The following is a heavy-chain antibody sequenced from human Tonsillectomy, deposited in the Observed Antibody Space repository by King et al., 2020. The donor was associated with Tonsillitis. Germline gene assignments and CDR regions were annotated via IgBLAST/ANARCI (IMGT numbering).Heavy chain of an antibody. CDR3: AKDQEERYFDWLCGKDYYFDGMDV. CDR1: GFTFSSYA. V-gene: IGHV3-23*04. D-gene: IGHD3-9*01. Sequence: VQLVESGGGLVQPGGSLRLSCAASGFTFSSYAMSWVRQAPGKGLEWVSAISGSGGSTYYADSVKGRFTISRENSKNTLYLQMNSLRAEDTAVYYCAKDQEERYFDWLCGKDYYFDGMDVWGQGTTVTVSS. CDR2: ISGSGGST. J-gene: IGHJ6*02.